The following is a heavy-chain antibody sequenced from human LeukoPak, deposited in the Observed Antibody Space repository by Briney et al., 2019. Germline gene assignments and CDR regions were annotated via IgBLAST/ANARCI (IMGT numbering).Heavy chain of an antibody. CDR3: ARGRGSAGGNAFDI. J-gene: IGHJ3*02. Sequence: ASVKVSCKASGYTFTTYDINWVRQATGQGLEWMGWISAYNGNTNYAQKLQGRVTMTTDTSTSTAYMELRSLRSDDTAVYYCARGRGSAGGNAFDIWGQGTMVTVSS. D-gene: IGHD2-8*02. CDR1: GYTFTTYD. V-gene: IGHV1-18*01. CDR2: ISAYNGNT.